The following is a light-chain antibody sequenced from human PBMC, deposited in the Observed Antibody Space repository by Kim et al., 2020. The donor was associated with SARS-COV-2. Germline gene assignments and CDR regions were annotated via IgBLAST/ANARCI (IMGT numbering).Light chain of an antibody. J-gene: IGLJ3*02. V-gene: IGLV2-14*03. CDR1: SRDVVAYNY. Sequence: GHSITLSCTVTSRDVVAYNYVSSDHQHPGKPPQLLIYDVTHRPSGVSDRFSASKSGNTASLTISGLQAEDQADYYCCSYARGVTRVFGGGTQVTVL. CDR2: DVT. CDR3: CSYARGVTRV.